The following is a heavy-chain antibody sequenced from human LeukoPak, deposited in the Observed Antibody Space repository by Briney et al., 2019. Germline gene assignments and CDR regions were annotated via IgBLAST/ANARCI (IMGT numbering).Heavy chain of an antibody. Sequence: ASVKVSCKASGYTFTSYYMHWVRQAPGQGLEWMGIINPSGGSTSYAQKLQGRVTMTRDTSTSTVYMELSSLRSEDTAVYYCARGGYYMRPQDHYYGMDVWGQGTTVTVSS. CDR1: GYTFTSYY. V-gene: IGHV1-46*01. D-gene: IGHD3-3*01. CDR3: ARGGYYMRPQDHYYGMDV. CDR2: INPSGGST. J-gene: IGHJ6*02.